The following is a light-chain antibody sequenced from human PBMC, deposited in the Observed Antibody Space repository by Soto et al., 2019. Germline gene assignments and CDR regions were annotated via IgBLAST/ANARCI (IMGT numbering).Light chain of an antibody. CDR3: AAWDDSLSIDV. CDR1: SSNIGSNY. V-gene: IGLV1-47*01. J-gene: IGLJ1*01. Sequence: QLVLTQPPSASGTPGQRGTISCSGSSSNIGSNYVYWYQQLPGTAPKLLIYRNNQRPSGVPDRFSGSKSGTSASLAISGLRSEDEADYYCAAWDDSLSIDVFGTGTKLTVL. CDR2: RNN.